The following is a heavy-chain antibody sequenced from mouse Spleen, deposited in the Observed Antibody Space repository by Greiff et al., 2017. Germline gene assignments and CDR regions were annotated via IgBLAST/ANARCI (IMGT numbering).Heavy chain of an antibody. CDR3: ARPDYYGSSYWYFDV. CDR2: INPDSSTI. Sequence: EVQGVESGGDLVKPGGSLKLSCAASGFDFSRYWMSWVRQAPGKGLEWIGEINPDSSTINYTPSLKDKFIISRDNAKNTLYLQMSKVRSEDTALYYCARPDYYGSSYWYFDVWGAGTTVTVSS. J-gene: IGHJ1*01. V-gene: IGHV4-1*02. CDR1: GFDFSRYW. D-gene: IGHD1-1*01.